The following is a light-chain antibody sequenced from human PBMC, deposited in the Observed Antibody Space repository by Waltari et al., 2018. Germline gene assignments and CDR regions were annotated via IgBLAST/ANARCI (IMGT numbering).Light chain of an antibody. V-gene: IGLV2-11*01. Sequence: QAALTQPPSLSGSPGQSVTISCIGTSSDIGEYSYVYWYQQHPGKAPKLMIYDIAKRPSGVSDRFSGSKSGNTASLTISGLRPEDEADYYCSSYAAVNTVLFGGGTRLTVL. CDR3: SSYAAVNTVL. CDR1: SSDIGEYSY. J-gene: IGLJ2*01. CDR2: DIA.